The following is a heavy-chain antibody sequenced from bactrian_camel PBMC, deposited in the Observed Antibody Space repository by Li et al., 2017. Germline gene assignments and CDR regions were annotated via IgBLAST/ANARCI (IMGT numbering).Heavy chain of an antibody. Sequence: HVQLVESGGGSVQAGGSLRLSCRRSGPTMDANPMVAWFRQIPGKEREGVAAVDADGTTSYVDSVKGRFTISRDDAKNTLYLQMNSLKSEDTAMYYCAAEDKCYNGASYYTRFPYKYKYLGQETQVTVS. CDR2: VDADGTT. CDR1: GPTMDANP. J-gene: IGHJ4*01. CDR3: AAEDKCYNGASYYTRFPYKYKY. D-gene: IGHD2*01. V-gene: IGHV3S53*01.